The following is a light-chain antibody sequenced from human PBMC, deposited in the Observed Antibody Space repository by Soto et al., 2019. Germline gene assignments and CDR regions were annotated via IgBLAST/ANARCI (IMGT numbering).Light chain of an antibody. CDR3: QQRSNWRT. J-gene: IGKJ5*01. CDR2: DAS. CDR1: QSVSSK. V-gene: IGKV3-11*01. Sequence: IVMTQSPATLSVSPGEGATLSCRASQSVSSKLAWYQQKPGQAPRLLIYDASNRATGIPARFSGSGSGTDFTLTISSLEPEDFAVYYCQQRSNWRTFGQGTRLEIK.